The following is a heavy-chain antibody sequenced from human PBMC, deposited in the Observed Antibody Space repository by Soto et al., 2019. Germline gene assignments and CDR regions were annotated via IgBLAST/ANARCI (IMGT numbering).Heavy chain of an antibody. D-gene: IGHD3-3*01. Sequence: GESLKISCAASGFTFSSYAMHWVRQAPGKGLEWVAVISYDGSNKYYADSVKGRFTISRDNSKNTLYLQMNSLRAEDTAVYYCATIFGVGLHAFDIWGQGTMVTVSS. J-gene: IGHJ3*02. CDR1: GFTFSSYA. CDR3: ATIFGVGLHAFDI. CDR2: ISYDGSNK. V-gene: IGHV3-30-3*01.